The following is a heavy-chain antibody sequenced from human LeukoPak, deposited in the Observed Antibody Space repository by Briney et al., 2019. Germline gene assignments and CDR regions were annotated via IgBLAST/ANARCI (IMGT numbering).Heavy chain of an antibody. CDR2: IYLGDSET. D-gene: IGHD3-9*01. V-gene: IGHV5-51*01. J-gene: IGHJ6*03. CDR3: ARHLAHYDILTSYYYYYMDV. CDR1: GYRFTTYW. Sequence: GASLKISCRGFGYRFTTYWIGWVRLLPGKGLGWMGIIYLGDSETRYSRSFQGQVTISADKSISTAYLQWSSLKASDTAMYYCARHLAHYDILTSYYYYYMDVCDKGTTVTVSS.